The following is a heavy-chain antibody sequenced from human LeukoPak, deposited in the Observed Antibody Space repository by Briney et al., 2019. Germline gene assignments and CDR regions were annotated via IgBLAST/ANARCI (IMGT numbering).Heavy chain of an antibody. Sequence: SETLSLTCAVYGGSFSGYYWSWIRQPPGKGLEWIGEINHSGSTNYNPSLKSRVTISVDTSKNQFSLKLSSVTAADTAVYYCARRKLVPLTIFGVVIIDYFDYWGQGTLVTVSS. V-gene: IGHV4-34*01. CDR1: GGSFSGYY. CDR2: INHSGST. CDR3: ARRKLVPLTIFGVVIIDYFDY. J-gene: IGHJ4*02. D-gene: IGHD3-3*01.